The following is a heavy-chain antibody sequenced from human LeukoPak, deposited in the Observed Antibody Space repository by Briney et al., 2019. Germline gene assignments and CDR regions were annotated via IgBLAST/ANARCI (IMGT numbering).Heavy chain of an antibody. CDR2: FDPEDGET. Sequence: ASVKVSCKVSGYTLTELSMHWVRQAPGKGLEWMGGFDPEDGETIYAQKFQGRVTMTEDTSTDTAYMELSSLRSEDTAVYYCATAHDCSGGSCYSVYYYYGMDVWGQGTTVTVSS. D-gene: IGHD2-15*01. V-gene: IGHV1-24*01. CDR1: GYTLTELS. CDR3: ATAHDCSGGSCYSVYYYYGMDV. J-gene: IGHJ6*02.